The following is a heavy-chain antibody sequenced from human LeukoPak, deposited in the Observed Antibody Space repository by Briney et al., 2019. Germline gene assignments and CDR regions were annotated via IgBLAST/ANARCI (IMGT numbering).Heavy chain of an antibody. CDR2: ISSSSSYI. V-gene: IGHV3-21*01. Sequence: PGGSLRLSCSACGFTVSSNYMNWVRQAPGKGLEWISSISSSSSYIYYADSVKGRFTISRDNAKNSLYLQMNSLRAEDTAVYYCARDLYVDIVAPSGMVVWGQWTTVTVSS. J-gene: IGHJ6*02. CDR3: ARDLYVDIVAPSGMVV. CDR1: GFTVSSNY. D-gene: IGHD5-12*01.